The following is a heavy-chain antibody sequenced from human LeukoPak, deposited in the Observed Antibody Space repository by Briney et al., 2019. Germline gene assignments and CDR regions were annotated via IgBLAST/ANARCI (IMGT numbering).Heavy chain of an antibody. V-gene: IGHV1-18*01. CDR3: ARDRSGLHWDY. CDR1: GYTFINYG. Sequence: ASVKVSCTASGYTFINYGISWVRQAPGQGLEWMGWISAYNGNTNYAQKLQGRVTMTTDTSTSTACMELRSLRSDDTAVYYCARDRSGLHWDYWGQGTLVTVSS. D-gene: IGHD4-11*01. CDR2: ISAYNGNT. J-gene: IGHJ4*02.